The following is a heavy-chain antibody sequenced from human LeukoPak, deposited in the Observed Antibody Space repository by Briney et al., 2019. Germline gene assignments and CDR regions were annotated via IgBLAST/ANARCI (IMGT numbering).Heavy chain of an antibody. CDR1: GFSFTTYG. CDR2: IKRDGSEK. J-gene: IGHJ4*02. CDR3: VSGLRGYSWNY. V-gene: IGHV3-7*01. Sequence: GGSLRLSCAASGFSFTTYGMSWVRQAPGKGLEWVANIKRDGSEKYYVDSVKGRFTISRDNAKNSLSLQMNSLRVEDTAVYYCVSGLRGYSWNYWGRGTLVTVSS. D-gene: IGHD1-1*01.